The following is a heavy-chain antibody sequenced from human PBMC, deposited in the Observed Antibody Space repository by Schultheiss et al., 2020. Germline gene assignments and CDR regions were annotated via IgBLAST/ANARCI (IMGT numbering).Heavy chain of an antibody. J-gene: IGHJ4*02. CDR3: ARRSEVTEHSVY. CDR1: GYSFTSYW. Sequence: GGSLRLSCKGSGYSFTSYWIGWVRQMPGKGLEWMGIIYPGDSDTRYSPSFQGQVTISADKSISTAYLQWSTLKASDTAMYYCARRSEVTEHSVYWGQGTLVTVSS. V-gene: IGHV5-51*01. D-gene: IGHD3-3*01. CDR2: IYPGDSDT.